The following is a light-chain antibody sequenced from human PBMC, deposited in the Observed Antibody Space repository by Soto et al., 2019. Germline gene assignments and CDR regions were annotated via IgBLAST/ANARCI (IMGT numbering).Light chain of an antibody. V-gene: IGKV1-9*01. CDR2: AAS. CDR1: QGISSY. CDR3: QQLNSYPYT. Sequence: DIQLTQSPSFLSASVGDRVKITCRASQGISSYLAWYQQKPGKAPKLLIYAASTLQSGVPSRFSGSGSGTEFTLTISSLQPEDFATFYCQQLNSYPYTFGQGTKLEIK. J-gene: IGKJ2*01.